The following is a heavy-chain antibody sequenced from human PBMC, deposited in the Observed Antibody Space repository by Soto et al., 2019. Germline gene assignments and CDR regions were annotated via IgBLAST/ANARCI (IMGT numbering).Heavy chain of an antibody. J-gene: IGHJ4*02. V-gene: IGHV1-69*13. CDR3: ARGDIVATNLFDY. D-gene: IGHD5-12*01. Sequence: SVKVSCKASGGTFSSYTINWVRQAPGQGLEWVGGIIPMLDTTNFAQKFQGRVTITADESTSTAYMELNSLRSEDTAMYYCARGDIVATNLFDYCGEGTLVTVSS. CDR2: IIPMLDTT. CDR1: GGTFSSYT.